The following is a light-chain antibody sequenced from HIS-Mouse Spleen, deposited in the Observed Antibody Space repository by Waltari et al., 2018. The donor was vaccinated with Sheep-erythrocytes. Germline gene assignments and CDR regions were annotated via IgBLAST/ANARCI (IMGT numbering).Light chain of an antibody. CDR2: DLS. Sequence: QSALTQPRPVSGSPGQSVTISCTGTSSDVGGYNYVSWYQQHPAKAPKLMIYDLSKRHSGVHERFYGSKSGNTTSLTISGLQAEDEADYYCCSYAGSYTWVFGGGTKLTVL. V-gene: IGLV2-11*01. J-gene: IGLJ3*02. CDR3: CSYAGSYTWV. CDR1: SSDVGGYNY.